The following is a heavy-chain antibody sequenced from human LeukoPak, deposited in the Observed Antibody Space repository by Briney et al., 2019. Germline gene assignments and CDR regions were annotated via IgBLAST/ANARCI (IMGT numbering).Heavy chain of an antibody. CDR1: GGFISSGGYY. CDR2: IYYSGST. Sequence: SQTLSLTCTVSGGFISSGGYYWSWIRQHPGKGLEWIGYIYYSGSTYYNPSLKSRVTISVDTSKNQFSLKLSSVTAADTAVYYCARFRPLPYYFDYWGQGTLVTVPS. J-gene: IGHJ4*02. CDR3: ARFRPLPYYFDY. V-gene: IGHV4-31*03.